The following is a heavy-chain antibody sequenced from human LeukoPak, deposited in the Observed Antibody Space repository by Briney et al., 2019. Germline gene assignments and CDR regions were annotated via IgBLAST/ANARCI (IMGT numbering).Heavy chain of an antibody. V-gene: IGHV4-61*02. CDR1: GDSISSGDYY. CDR3: ARGPYSYDSSGAFDL. J-gene: IGHJ3*01. CDR2: ISSSGST. D-gene: IGHD3-22*01. Sequence: SETPSLTCTVSGDSISSGDYYWSWIRQPAGKGLEWIGRISSSGSTNYNPSLKSRVTISVDTSKNQFSLKLSSVTAADTAVYFCARGPYSYDSSGAFDLWGQGTMVTVSS.